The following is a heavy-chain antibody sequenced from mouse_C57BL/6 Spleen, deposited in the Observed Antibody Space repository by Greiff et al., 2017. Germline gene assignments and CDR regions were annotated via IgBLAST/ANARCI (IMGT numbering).Heavy chain of an antibody. CDR2: ISSGSSTI. CDR3: ARRHYYGSSYYYAMDY. CDR1: GFTFSDYG. D-gene: IGHD1-1*01. V-gene: IGHV5-17*01. Sequence: DVMLVESGGGLVKPGGSLKLSCAASGFTFSDYGMHWVRQAPEKGLEWVAYISSGSSTIYYADTVKGRFTISRDNAKNTLFLQMTSLRSGDTAMYYCARRHYYGSSYYYAMDYWGQGTSVTVSS. J-gene: IGHJ4*01.